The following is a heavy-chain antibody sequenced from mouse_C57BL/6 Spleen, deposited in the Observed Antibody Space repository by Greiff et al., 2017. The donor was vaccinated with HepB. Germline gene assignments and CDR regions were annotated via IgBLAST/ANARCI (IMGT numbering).Heavy chain of an antibody. CDR2: INPGSGGT. D-gene: IGHD1-1*01. CDR1: GYAFTNYL. J-gene: IGHJ1*03. Sequence: QVQLKQSGAELVRPGTSMKVSCKASGYAFTNYLIEWVKQRPGQGLEWIGVINPGSGGTNYNEKCKGKATLTADKSSSTAYMQLSSLTSEDSAVYFCARCGSSWYFDVWGTGTTVTVSS. CDR3: ARCGSSWYFDV. V-gene: IGHV1-54*01.